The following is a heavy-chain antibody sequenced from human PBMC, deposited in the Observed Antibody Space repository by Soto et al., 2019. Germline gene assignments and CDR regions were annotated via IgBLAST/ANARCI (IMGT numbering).Heavy chain of an antibody. V-gene: IGHV4-61*01. D-gene: IGHD6-19*01. CDR1: GASVSSGSFY. Sequence: PSETLSLTCRVSGASVSSGSFYWTWIRQTPGKRLEWIGYILYTGVTKYNPSLKSRAVISVDRSKNQFSLKLTSVTAADTAVFYCARMSVAGTGIDYWGQGTLVTVSS. CDR2: ILYTGVT. CDR3: ARMSVAGTGIDY. J-gene: IGHJ4*02.